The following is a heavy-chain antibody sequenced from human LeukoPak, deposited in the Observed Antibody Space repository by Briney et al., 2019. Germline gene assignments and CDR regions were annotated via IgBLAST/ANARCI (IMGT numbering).Heavy chain of an antibody. J-gene: IGHJ4*02. CDR3: AKVNQGLDY. Sequence: PGGSLRLSCAASGFTFSSYGMHWVRQAPGKGLEWVAVISYDGSNKYYADSVKGRFTISRDNSKNTLYLQINSLRAEDTAVYYCAKVNQGLDYWGQGTLVTVSS. V-gene: IGHV3-30*18. CDR1: GFTFSSYG. CDR2: ISYDGSNK.